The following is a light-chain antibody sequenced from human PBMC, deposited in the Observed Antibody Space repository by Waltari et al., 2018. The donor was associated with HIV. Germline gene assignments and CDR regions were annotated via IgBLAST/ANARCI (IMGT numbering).Light chain of an antibody. Sequence: EIVLTQSPDTLSLSQGERATLSCRASQSVNRTFLAWYRRKPGQAPRVLVYGASSRATGTPDRFSGSGSGTDFTLTISRLEPEDFAVYYCQQYSRTPPTFGQGTKVEIK. V-gene: IGKV3-20*01. CDR3: QQYSRTPPT. CDR2: GAS. J-gene: IGKJ1*01. CDR1: QSVNRTF.